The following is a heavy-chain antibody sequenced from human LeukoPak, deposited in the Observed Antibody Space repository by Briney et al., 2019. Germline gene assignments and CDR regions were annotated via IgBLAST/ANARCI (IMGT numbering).Heavy chain of an antibody. CDR2: ISSGGGRT. D-gene: IGHD5-12*01. CDR3: ARGKASGGYSGYGLDAFDI. CDR1: GFTFSSYA. J-gene: IGHJ3*02. V-gene: IGHV3-23*01. Sequence: PGGSLRLSCAASGFTFSSYAMSWVRQAPGKGLEWVSDISSGGGRTYYADSVKGRFTISRDNSKNTLYLQMNSLRAEDTAVYYCARGKASGGYSGYGLDAFDIWGQGTMVTVSS.